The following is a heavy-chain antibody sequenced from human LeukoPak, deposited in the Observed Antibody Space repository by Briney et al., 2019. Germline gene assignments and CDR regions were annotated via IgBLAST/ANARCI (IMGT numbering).Heavy chain of an antibody. CDR2: IYYSGST. D-gene: IGHD2-2*01. CDR1: GGSISSYY. V-gene: IGHV4-59*01. J-gene: IGHJ6*02. Sequence: SETLSLTCTVSGGSISSYYWSWIRQPPGKGLEWIGYIYYSGSTNYNPSLKSRVIISVDTSKNQFSLKLSSVTAADTAVYYCAGTIYYYYGMDVWGQGTTVTVSS. CDR3: AGTIYYYYGMDV.